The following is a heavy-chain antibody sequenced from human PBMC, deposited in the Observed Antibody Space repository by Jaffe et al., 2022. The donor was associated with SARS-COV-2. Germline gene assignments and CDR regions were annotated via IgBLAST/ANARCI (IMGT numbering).Heavy chain of an antibody. D-gene: IGHD2-15*01. V-gene: IGHV3-23*04. Sequence: EVQLVESGRDLVQPGESLRLSCAASGFTFSSYAMSWVRQAPGKGLEWVSIVGGSGGNTHYAESVQGRFTISRDNSRNTVDLQMNSLRVEDTAVYYCAKGQGIWGSGGLVFEYWGQGIPVTVSS. J-gene: IGHJ4*02. CDR3: AKGQGIWGSGGLVFEY. CDR1: GFTFSSYA. CDR2: VGGSGGNT.